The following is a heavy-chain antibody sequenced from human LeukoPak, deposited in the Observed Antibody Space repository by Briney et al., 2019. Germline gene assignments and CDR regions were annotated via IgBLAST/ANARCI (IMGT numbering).Heavy chain of an antibody. CDR2: MNPNSGNT. D-gene: IGHD6-13*01. CDR3: ARGLRREQQLLRAFDY. CDR1: GYTFTNYD. V-gene: IGHV1-8*01. Sequence: GASVKVSCKASGYTFTNYDINWVRQASGQGLEWMGWMNPNSGNTGSAQKFQGRVTMTSKTSISTAYMELSSLRSEDTAAYYCARGLRREQQLLRAFDYWGHGTPVTVSS. J-gene: IGHJ4*01.